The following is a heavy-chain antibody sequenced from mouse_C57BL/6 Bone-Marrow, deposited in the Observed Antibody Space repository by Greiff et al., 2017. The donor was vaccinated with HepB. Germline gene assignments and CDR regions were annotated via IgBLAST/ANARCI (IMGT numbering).Heavy chain of an antibody. J-gene: IGHJ2*01. V-gene: IGHV14-3*01. CDR2: IDPANGNT. CDR1: GFNIKNTY. Sequence: VQLKQSVAELVRPGASVKLSCTASGFNIKNTYMHWVKQRPEQGLEWIGRIDPANGNTKYAPKFQGKATITADTSSNTAYLQLSSLTSEDTAIYYCARSPYDYDEGDYFDYWGQGTTLTVSS. D-gene: IGHD2-4*01. CDR3: ARSPYDYDEGDYFDY.